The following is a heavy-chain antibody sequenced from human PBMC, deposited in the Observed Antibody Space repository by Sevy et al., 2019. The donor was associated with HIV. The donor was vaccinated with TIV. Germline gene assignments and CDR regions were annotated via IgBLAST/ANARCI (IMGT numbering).Heavy chain of an antibody. D-gene: IGHD1-26*01. J-gene: IGHJ4*02. CDR3: ARDTFGGSYYRVDY. Sequence: ASVKVSCKASGYTFTSYGISWVRQAPGQGLEWMGWISAYNGNTNYAQTLQGRVTMTTDTSTSTAYMELRSLRSDDTAVYYCARDTFGGSYYRVDYWGQGTLVTVSS. CDR2: ISAYNGNT. V-gene: IGHV1-18*01. CDR1: GYTFTSYG.